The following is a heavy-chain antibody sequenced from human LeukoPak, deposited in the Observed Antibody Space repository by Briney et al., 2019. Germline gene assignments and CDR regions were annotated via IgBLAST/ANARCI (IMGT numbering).Heavy chain of an antibody. CDR1: GGSIGTYY. CDR2: IYKSGST. CDR3: VRDLAGGNGFDP. V-gene: IGHV4-4*07. J-gene: IGHJ5*02. Sequence: PSETLSLTCTVSGGSIGTYYWSWIRQPAGKELEWIGRIYKSGSTNYNPSLQSRATLSVDTSKNQFSLKVNSVTAADTAVYYCVRDLAGGNGFDPWGLGTLVTVSS. D-gene: IGHD4-23*01.